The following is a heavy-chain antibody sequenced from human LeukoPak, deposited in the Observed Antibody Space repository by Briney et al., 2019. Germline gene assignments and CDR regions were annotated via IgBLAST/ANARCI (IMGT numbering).Heavy chain of an antibody. V-gene: IGHV4-39*01. CDR1: GGSIKSSSYY. Sequence: SETLSLTCTVSGGSIKSSSYYWGWIRQPPGKGLEWIGSIYYSGSTYYNASLKSRGTISVDTSKNQFSLKLNSVTAADTAVYFCARQVVAVAGTGYFDYWGQGTLVTVSS. J-gene: IGHJ4*02. CDR3: ARQVVAVAGTGYFDY. D-gene: IGHD6-19*01. CDR2: IYYSGST.